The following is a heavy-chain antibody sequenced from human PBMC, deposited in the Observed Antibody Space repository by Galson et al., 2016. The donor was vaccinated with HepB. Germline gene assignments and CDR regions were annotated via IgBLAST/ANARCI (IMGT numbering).Heavy chain of an antibody. V-gene: IGHV3-11*01. Sequence: SLRLSCAASGFTFSDYYMSWIRQAPGKGLEWVSYISSSGSTIYYADSVKGRFPISRDNAKNSLYLQMNSLRAEDTAVYYCASLSTMGRGYLGYYYGMDVWGQGTTVTVSS. CDR2: ISSSGSTI. D-gene: IGHD3-10*01. CDR3: ASLSTMGRGYLGYYYGMDV. CDR1: GFTFSDYY. J-gene: IGHJ6*02.